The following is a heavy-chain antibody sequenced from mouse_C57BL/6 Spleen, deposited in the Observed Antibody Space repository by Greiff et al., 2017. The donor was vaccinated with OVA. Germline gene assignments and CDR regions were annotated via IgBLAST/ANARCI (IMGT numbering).Heavy chain of an antibody. CDR2: IDPETGGT. V-gene: IGHV1-15*01. Sequence: QVQLKESGAELVRPGASVTLSCKASGYTFTDYEMHWVKQTPVHGLEWIGAIDPETGGTAYNQKFKGKAILTADKSSSTAYMELRSLTSEDSAVYYCTSEGWLLPFAYWGQGTLVTVSA. D-gene: IGHD2-3*01. CDR1: GYTFTDYE. J-gene: IGHJ3*01. CDR3: TSEGWLLPFAY.